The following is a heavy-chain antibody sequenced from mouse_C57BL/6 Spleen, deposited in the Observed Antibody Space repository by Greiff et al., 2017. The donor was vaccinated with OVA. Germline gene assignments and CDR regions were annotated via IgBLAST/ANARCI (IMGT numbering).Heavy chain of an antibody. Sequence: VQLQQSGPGLVPPSQRLSITCTVSGFSLTRYGVHWFRQSPGKGLEWLGVICSGGSTDYNAAFISILNISKYNSKSQVFFKINSLQSDDTSIYYCARKCVISPMDVWGPGTSVTVSS. V-gene: IGHV2-2*01. D-gene: IGHD6-2*01. CDR2: ICSGGST. CDR3: ARKCVISPMDV. J-gene: IGHJ4*01. CDR1: GFSLTRYG.